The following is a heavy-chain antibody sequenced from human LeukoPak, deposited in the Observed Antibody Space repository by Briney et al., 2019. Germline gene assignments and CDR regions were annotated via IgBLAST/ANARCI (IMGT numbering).Heavy chain of an antibody. Sequence: LKPSETLSLTCAVYGGSFSGYYWNWIRQPPEKGLEWLGEINQSGSINYNPSLKSRVTMSVDTSKNQFSLKLSSVTAADRAVYYCARGSYGDYGFKHWYFDLWGRGTLVTVSS. V-gene: IGHV4-34*01. CDR3: ARGSYGDYGFKHWYFDL. CDR1: GGSFSGYY. CDR2: INQSGSI. D-gene: IGHD4-17*01. J-gene: IGHJ2*01.